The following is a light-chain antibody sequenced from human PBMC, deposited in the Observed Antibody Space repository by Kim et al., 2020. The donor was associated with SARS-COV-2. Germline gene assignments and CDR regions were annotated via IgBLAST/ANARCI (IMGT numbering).Light chain of an antibody. Sequence: LSPGKRLTLSYRASGSVGSRDVARYQQTPGQAPGLLIYGASSRSAGIADRFSGSGSGTDFTLTISRLDSEDFAVYYCQQYGTSAYTFGQGTKLEI. CDR3: QQYGTSAYT. J-gene: IGKJ2*01. V-gene: IGKV3-20*01. CDR1: GSVGSRD. CDR2: GAS.